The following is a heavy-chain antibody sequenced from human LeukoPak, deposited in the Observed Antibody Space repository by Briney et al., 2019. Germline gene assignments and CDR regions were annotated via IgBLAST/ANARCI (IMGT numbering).Heavy chain of an antibody. D-gene: IGHD3-22*01. CDR1: GYSFTSYC. Sequence: GESLKISCKGSGYSFTSYCNGWVRQMPGKGVEWMGIIYPGDSDTRYSASFQGQVTISADKSIIAVYLQWSRLKASDTSMYYCARLVDNYFDYWGQGTLVTVSS. V-gene: IGHV5-51*01. J-gene: IGHJ4*02. CDR3: ARLVDNYFDY. CDR2: IYPGDSDT.